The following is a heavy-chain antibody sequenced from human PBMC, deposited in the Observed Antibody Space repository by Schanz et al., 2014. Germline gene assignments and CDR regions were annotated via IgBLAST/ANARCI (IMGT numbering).Heavy chain of an antibody. J-gene: IGHJ3*02. V-gene: IGHV1-69*04. Sequence: QVQLVQSGAEVKKPGSSVKVSCKATGDTFDNFGISWVRQAPGQGPEWIGRFMPFLGITNLAQKFQDRVTMTAEKATSTAYMELSGLRSEDTAMYYCARDRWNYEGGIFDIWGQGPMVTVSS. CDR2: FMPFLGIT. D-gene: IGHD1-7*01. CDR3: ARDRWNYEGGIFDI. CDR1: GDTFDNFG.